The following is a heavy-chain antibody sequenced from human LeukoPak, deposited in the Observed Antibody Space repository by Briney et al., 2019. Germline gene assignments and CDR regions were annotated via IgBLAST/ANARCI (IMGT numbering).Heavy chain of an antibody. CDR2: ISGSGGST. D-gene: IGHD5-18*01. Sequence: PGGSLRLSCAASGFTFSNYAMTWVRQAPGKGLEWVSAISGSGGSTYYADSVKGRFTISRDTAKNSLYLQMNSLRAEDTAVYYCARLRGYSYGLDYWGLGILVTVSS. J-gene: IGHJ4*02. CDR3: ARLRGYSYGLDY. V-gene: IGHV3-23*01. CDR1: GFTFSNYA.